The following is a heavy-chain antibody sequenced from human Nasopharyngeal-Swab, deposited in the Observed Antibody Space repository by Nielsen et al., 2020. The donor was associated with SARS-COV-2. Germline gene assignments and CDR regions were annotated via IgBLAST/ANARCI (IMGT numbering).Heavy chain of an antibody. CDR1: GFTFSSYG. CDR3: ARNTYYDFWSGYHYGMDV. CDR2: ISYDGSNK. J-gene: IGHJ6*02. D-gene: IGHD3-3*01. V-gene: IGHV3-30*03. Sequence: GESLKISCAASGFTFSSYGMHWARQAPGKGLEWVAVISYDGSNKYYADSVKGRFTISRDNSKNTLYLQMNSLRAEDTAVYYCARNTYYDFWSGYHYGMDVWGRGTTVTVSS.